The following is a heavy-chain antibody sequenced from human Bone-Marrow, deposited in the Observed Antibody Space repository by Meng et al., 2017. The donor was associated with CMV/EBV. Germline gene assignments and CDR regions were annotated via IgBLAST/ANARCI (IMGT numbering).Heavy chain of an antibody. Sequence: SVKVSCKASGFTFTSSAVQWVRQARGQRLEWIGWIVVGSGNTNYTQKFQGRVTMTRDTSINRAYMKLSRLRCDDTAVYYCARDQKGGLTLQWFDPWGQGTLVTVSS. V-gene: IGHV1-58*01. D-gene: IGHD2-21*02. CDR1: GFTFTSSA. J-gene: IGHJ5*02. CDR3: ARDQKGGLTLQWFDP. CDR2: IVVGSGNT.